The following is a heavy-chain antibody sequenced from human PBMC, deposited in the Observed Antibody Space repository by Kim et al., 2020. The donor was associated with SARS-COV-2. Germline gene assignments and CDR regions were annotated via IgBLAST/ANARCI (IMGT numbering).Heavy chain of an antibody. J-gene: IGHJ4*02. CDR1: GFTVSSNY. D-gene: IGHD6-6*01. Sequence: GGSLRLSCAASGFTVSSNYMSWVRQAPGKGLEWVSVIYSGGSTYYADSVKGRFTISRDNSKNTLYLQMNSLRAEDTAVYYCARAPQLQRELNYWGQGTLVTVSS. CDR2: IYSGGST. CDR3: ARAPQLQRELNY. V-gene: IGHV3-66*01.